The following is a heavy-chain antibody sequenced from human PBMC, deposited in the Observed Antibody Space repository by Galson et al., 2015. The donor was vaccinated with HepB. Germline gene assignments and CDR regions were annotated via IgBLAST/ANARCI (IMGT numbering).Heavy chain of an antibody. CDR3: ARIMITFGGVIVIIDY. D-gene: IGHD3-16*02. CDR2: ISAYNGNT. CDR1: GYTFTSYG. J-gene: IGHJ4*02. Sequence: SVKVSCKASGYTFTSYGISWVRQAPGQGLEWMGWISAYNGNTNYAQKLQGRVTMTTDTSTSTAYMELRSLRSDDTAVYYCARIMITFGGVIVIIDYWGQGTLVTVSS. V-gene: IGHV1-18*01.